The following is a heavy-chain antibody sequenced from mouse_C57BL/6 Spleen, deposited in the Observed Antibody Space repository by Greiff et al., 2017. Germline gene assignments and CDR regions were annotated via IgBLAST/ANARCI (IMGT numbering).Heavy chain of an antibody. CDR2: INPGSGGT. CDR1: GYAFTNYL. V-gene: IGHV1-54*01. J-gene: IGHJ2*01. D-gene: IGHD1-1*01. Sequence: VQLQQSGAELVRPGTSVKVSCKASGYAFTNYLLEWVKQRPGQGLVWIGVINPGSGGTNYNEQFKGKATLTADKSSSTAYMQLSSMTSEDSAVYFCARSGTTVVATGFDYWGQGTTLTVSS. CDR3: ARSGTTVVATGFDY.